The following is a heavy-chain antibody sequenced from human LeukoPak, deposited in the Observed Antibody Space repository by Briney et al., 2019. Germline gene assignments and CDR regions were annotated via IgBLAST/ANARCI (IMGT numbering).Heavy chain of an antibody. V-gene: IGHV3-23*01. J-gene: IGHJ1*01. CDR2: VSGGGETT. Sequence: GGSLRLSCAATGFTFSSNAMSWVRQAPGKGLEWVSAVSGGGETTYYADSVKGRFTIFRDNSKNTLYLQMNSLRAEDTAVYYCARSTTSYCSSTSGDHWGQGTLVTVSS. CDR1: GFTFSSNA. D-gene: IGHD2-2*01. CDR3: ARSTTSYCSSTSGDH.